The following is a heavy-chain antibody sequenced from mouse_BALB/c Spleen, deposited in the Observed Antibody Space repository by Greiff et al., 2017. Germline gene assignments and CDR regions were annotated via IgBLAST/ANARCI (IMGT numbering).Heavy chain of an antibody. CDR1: GYSFTGYF. D-gene: IGHD1-1*01. Sequence: EVKLQESGPELVKPGASVKIPCKASGYSFTGYFMNWVKQSHGKSLEWIGRINPYNGDTFYNQKFKGKATLTVDKSSSTAHMELLSLTSEDSAVYYCGTAITTVVAEGYYFDYWGQGTTLTVSS. CDR3: GTAITTVVAEGYYFDY. V-gene: IGHV1-37*01. CDR2: INPYNGDT. J-gene: IGHJ2*01.